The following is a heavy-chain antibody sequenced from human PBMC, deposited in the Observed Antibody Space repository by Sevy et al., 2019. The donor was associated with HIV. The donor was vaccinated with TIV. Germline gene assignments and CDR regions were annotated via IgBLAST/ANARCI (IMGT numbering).Heavy chain of an antibody. CDR2: MNPNSGNT. Sequence: ASVKVSCKASGYTFSGYDINWVRLSTGQGLEWMGWMNPNSGNTGYAQKFQGRVTMTRNTSISTAYMGLSSLRSEDAAVYYCAREASGYYYYYHYGLDVWGQGATVTVSS. CDR3: AREASGYYYYYHYGLDV. CDR1: GYTFSGYD. D-gene: IGHD3-22*01. V-gene: IGHV1-8*01. J-gene: IGHJ6*02.